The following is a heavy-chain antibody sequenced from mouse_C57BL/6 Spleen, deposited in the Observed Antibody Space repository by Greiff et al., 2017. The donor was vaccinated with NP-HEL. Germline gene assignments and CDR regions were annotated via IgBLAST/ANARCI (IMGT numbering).Heavy chain of an antibody. V-gene: IGHV1-81*01. Sequence: VQLQQSGAELVKPGASVKLSCKASGYTFTSYGMSWVQQRPGQGLEWIGNIYPSSGYTYYNEKFKGKATLTADKSSSTAYMQLSSLTSEDSAVYFCARYGDFDYWGKGTTLTVSS. CDR3: ARYGDFDY. CDR2: IYPSSGYT. J-gene: IGHJ2*01. CDR1: GYTFTSYG. D-gene: IGHD1-1*01.